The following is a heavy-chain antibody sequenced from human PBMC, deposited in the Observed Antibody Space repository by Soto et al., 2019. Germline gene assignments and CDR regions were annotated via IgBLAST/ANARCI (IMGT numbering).Heavy chain of an antibody. CDR3: AASQQFDY. CDR2: INTYDGNT. CDR1: GYTFTSYG. Sequence: QVQLVQSGAEVKKPGASVKVSCKASGYTFTSYGINWVRQAPGQGLEWMGWINTYDGNTNHAQKFQGRVTMTTDTSTSTAYMELRSLSSDHTAVYYCAASQQFDYWGQGTLVTVSS. V-gene: IGHV1-18*01. J-gene: IGHJ4*02. D-gene: IGHD6-13*01.